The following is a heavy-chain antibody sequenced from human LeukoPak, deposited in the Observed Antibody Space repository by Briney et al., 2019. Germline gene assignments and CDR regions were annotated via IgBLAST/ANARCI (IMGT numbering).Heavy chain of an antibody. D-gene: IGHD6-13*01. CDR1: GFTFSSYA. J-gene: IGHJ3*02. Sequence: GGSLRLSCAASGFTFSSYAMHWVRQAPGKGLEWVAVISYDGSNKYHADSVKGRFTISRDNSKNTLYLQMNSLRAEDTAVYYCARDRRAAGPPFDAFDIWGQGTMVTVSS. CDR2: ISYDGSNK. V-gene: IGHV3-30*01. CDR3: ARDRRAAGPPFDAFDI.